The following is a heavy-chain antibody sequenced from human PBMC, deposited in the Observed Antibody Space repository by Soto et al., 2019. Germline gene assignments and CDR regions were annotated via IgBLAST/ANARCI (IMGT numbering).Heavy chain of an antibody. CDR1: GYTFTSYY. V-gene: IGHV1-46*03. CDR2: INPSGGST. Sequence: ASVKVSCKASGYTFTSYYLHWVRQAPGQGLEWMGIINPSGGSTSYAQKFQGRVTMTRDTSTSTVYMELSSLRSEDTAVYYCAREIIVATIFDWFDPWGQGTLVTVSS. D-gene: IGHD5-12*01. CDR3: AREIIVATIFDWFDP. J-gene: IGHJ5*02.